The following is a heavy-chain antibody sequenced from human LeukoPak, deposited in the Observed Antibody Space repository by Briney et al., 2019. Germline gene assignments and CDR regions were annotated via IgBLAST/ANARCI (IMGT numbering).Heavy chain of an antibody. D-gene: IGHD3-10*01. J-gene: IGHJ3*02. CDR1: GSTFSTYA. CDR3: ARGRAYGSGNAGTFDI. CDR2: ISGSGEAT. Sequence: VGSPRLSCAASGSTFSTYAMGWVRQAPGKGLEWVSRISGSGEATYYADSVKGGFTISRDNSKNTLYLRMNSLRAEDTAVYFCARGRAYGSGNAGTFDIWGPGIAVTVSS. V-gene: IGHV3-23*01.